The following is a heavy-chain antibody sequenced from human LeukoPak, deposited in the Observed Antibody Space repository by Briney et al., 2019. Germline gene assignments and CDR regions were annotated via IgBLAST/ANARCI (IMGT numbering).Heavy chain of an antibody. V-gene: IGHV1-2*04. J-gene: IGHJ6*04. CDR3: AREGTRGSDSNGMDV. D-gene: IGHD3-10*01. CDR2: INPNSGGT. CDR1: GYTFTGYY. Sequence: ASVKVSCKASGYTFTGYYMHWVRQAPGQGLEWMGWINPNSGGTNYAQKLQGWVTMTRDTSISTAYMELSRLRSDDTAVYYCAREGTRGSDSNGMDVWGKGTTVTVSS.